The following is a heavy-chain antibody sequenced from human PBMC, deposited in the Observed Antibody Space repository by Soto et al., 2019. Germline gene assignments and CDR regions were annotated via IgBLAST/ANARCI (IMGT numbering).Heavy chain of an antibody. Sequence: GGSLRLSCAASGFTFSSYAMSWVRQAPGKGLEGVSVISSNGYTTYYADSVKGRFTIPRDNSKNTLFLQMNGLRAEDTALYYCAKDGFNGDPQAYWGQGTLVTVSS. V-gene: IGHV3-23*01. J-gene: IGHJ4*02. CDR1: GFTFSSYA. CDR2: ISSNGYTT. CDR3: AKDGFNGDPQAY. D-gene: IGHD4-17*01.